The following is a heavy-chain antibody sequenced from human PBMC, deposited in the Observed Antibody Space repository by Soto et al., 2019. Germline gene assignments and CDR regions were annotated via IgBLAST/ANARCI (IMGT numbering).Heavy chain of an antibody. V-gene: IGHV4-39*01. CDR2: IYYSGST. CDR1: GGSISSSSYY. J-gene: IGHJ6*02. Sequence: SETLSLTCTVSGGSISSSSYYWGWIRQPPGKGLEWIGSIYYSGSTYYNPSLKSRVTISVDTSKNQFSLELSSVTAADTAVYYCATPSRDYDFWSGYYKYYYYGMDVWGQGTTVTVSS. CDR3: ATPSRDYDFWSGYYKYYYYGMDV. D-gene: IGHD3-3*01.